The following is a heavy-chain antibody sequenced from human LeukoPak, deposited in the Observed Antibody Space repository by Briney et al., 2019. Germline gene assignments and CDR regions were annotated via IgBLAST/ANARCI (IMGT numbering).Heavy chain of an antibody. CDR1: GFTFDDYA. CDR3: AKGAVAGTGYYFDY. Sequence: GGSLRLSCAASGFTFDDYAMHWVRQAPGKGLEWVSGISWNRGSIGYADSVKGRFTISRDNAKNSLYLQMNSLRAEDTALYYCAKGAVAGTGYYFDYWGQGTLVTVSS. V-gene: IGHV3-9*01. D-gene: IGHD6-19*01. J-gene: IGHJ4*02. CDR2: ISWNRGSI.